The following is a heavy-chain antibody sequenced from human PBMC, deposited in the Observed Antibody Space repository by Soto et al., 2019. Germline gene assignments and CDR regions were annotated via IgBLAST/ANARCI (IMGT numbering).Heavy chain of an antibody. CDR1: GFIVSHNY. V-gene: IGHV3-53*01. CDR3: ARGIAGTTFDY. D-gene: IGHD1-20*01. CDR2: IYSSGAT. Sequence: GGSLRLSCIPSGFIVSHNYMSWVRQAPGTGLEWVSVIYSSGATYYADSVKGRFTISRDDSKNTLYLQMNSLRAEDTAVYYCARGIAGTTFDYWGQGTLVTVSS. J-gene: IGHJ4*02.